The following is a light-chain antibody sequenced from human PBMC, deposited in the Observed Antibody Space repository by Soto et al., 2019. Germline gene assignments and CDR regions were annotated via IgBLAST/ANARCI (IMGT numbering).Light chain of an antibody. CDR1: QGISNY. Sequence: DLQRTQSPSSLSASVGDRVTITCRASQGISNYLAWYQQKPGKVPKLLIYAASTLQSGVPSRFSGRGSGTGFTLTISSLQPEDVATYDCQKYNSAPFTVGPGTKVDIK. CDR2: AAS. J-gene: IGKJ3*01. V-gene: IGKV1-27*01. CDR3: QKYNSAPFT.